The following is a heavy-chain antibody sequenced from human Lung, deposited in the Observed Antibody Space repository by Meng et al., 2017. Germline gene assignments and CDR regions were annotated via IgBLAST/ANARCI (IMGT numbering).Heavy chain of an antibody. CDR2: IWYDGSNK. J-gene: IGHJ4*02. CDR3: ARGRYSSSSAVVDY. D-gene: IGHD6-13*01. Sequence: QGQRVESGGGVGQPGRSRRLSCAASGFTFSSYGMHWVRQAPGKGLEWVAVIWYDGSNKYYADSVKGRFTISRDNSKNTLYLQMNSLRAEDTAVYYCARGRYSSSSAVVDYWGQGTLVTVSS. CDR1: GFTFSSYG. V-gene: IGHV3-33*01.